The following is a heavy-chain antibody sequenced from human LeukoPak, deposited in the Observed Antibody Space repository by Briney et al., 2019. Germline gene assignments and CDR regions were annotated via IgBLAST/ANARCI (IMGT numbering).Heavy chain of an antibody. J-gene: IGHJ4*02. Sequence: NASETLSLTCTVSGGSISRYYWSWIRQPPGKGLEWIGYIYYSGSTNYNPSLNSRVTISVDPSNNQFSLKLSSVTAADTAVYYCARAKYSLLDYWGQGTLVTVSS. CDR3: ARAKYSLLDY. V-gene: IGHV4-59*01. D-gene: IGHD2-15*01. CDR1: GGSISRYY. CDR2: IYYSGST.